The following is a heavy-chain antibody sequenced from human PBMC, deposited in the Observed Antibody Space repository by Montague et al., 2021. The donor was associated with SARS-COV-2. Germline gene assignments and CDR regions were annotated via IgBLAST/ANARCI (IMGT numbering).Heavy chain of an antibody. CDR2: ISSSGGGSTK. CDR3: ARDRDRDDWCGMDV. Sequence: SLRLSCAASGFIFSSYELNWVRQAPGKGLEWIPYISSSGGGSTKHYTDSVKGRFTISRDNAKNSLYLQMNSLRVEDTAIYYCARDRDRDDWCGMDVWGQGTTVTVSS. D-gene: IGHD2-21*01. V-gene: IGHV3-48*03. J-gene: IGHJ6*02. CDR1: GFIFSSYE.